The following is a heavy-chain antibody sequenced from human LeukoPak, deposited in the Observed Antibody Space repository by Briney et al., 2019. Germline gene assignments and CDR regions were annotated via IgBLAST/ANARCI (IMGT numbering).Heavy chain of an antibody. Sequence: PGGSLRLSCAASGFTFSSYWMHWVRQAPGKGLVWVSRINSDGSSTSYADSVKGRFTISRDNAKNTLYLQMNSLRAEDTAVYYCARAPEATVSYYYYMDVWGKGTTVTVSS. CDR2: INSDGSST. CDR1: GFTFSSYW. D-gene: IGHD1-26*01. V-gene: IGHV3-74*01. CDR3: ARAPEATVSYYYYMDV. J-gene: IGHJ6*03.